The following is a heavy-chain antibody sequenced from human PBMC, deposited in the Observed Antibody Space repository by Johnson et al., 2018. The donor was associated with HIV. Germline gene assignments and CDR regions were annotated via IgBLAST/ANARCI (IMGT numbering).Heavy chain of an antibody. CDR2: ISSSGDII. V-gene: IGHV3-48*04. Sequence: VQLVESGGGLVQPGRSLRLSCAASGFTLTNARMKWVRQAPGKGLEWLSFISSSGDIIRYADSVKGRFTISRDNAKNSLYLQMNSLRAEDTAVYYCATGRASVWGQGTMVTVSS. J-gene: IGHJ3*01. CDR1: GFTLTNAR. CDR3: ATGRASV.